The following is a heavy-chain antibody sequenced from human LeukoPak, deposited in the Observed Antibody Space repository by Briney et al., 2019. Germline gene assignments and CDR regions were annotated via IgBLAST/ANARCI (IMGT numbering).Heavy chain of an antibody. J-gene: IGHJ4*02. CDR1: GFTVSSNY. CDR2: IYSGGST. CDR3: ASVFDS. Sequence: PGGSLRLSCAASGFTVSSNYMSWVRQAPGKGLEWVSVIYSGGSTYYADSVKGRFTISRDNAKNTVSLQMNSLSAEDTAVYYCASVFDSWGQGFLVTVSS. V-gene: IGHV3-66*01.